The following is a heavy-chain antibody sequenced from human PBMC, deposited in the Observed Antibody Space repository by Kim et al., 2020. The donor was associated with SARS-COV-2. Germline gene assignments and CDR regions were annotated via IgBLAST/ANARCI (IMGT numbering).Heavy chain of an antibody. CDR2: ISGSGGST. D-gene: IGHD3-22*01. CDR3: AKFRQSSSGYYYGASDYFDY. CDR1: GFTFSSYA. Sequence: GGSLRLSCAASGFTFSSYAMSWVRQAPGKGLEWVSAISGSGGSTYYADSVKGRFTISRDNSKNTLYLQMNSLRAEDTAVYYCAKFRQSSSGYYYGASDYFDYWGQGTLVTVSS. J-gene: IGHJ4*02. V-gene: IGHV3-23*01.